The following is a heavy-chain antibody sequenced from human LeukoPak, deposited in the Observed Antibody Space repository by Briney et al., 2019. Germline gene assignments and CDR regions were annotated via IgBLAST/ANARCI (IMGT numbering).Heavy chain of an antibody. D-gene: IGHD3-9*01. CDR2: ISAYNGNT. CDR1: GYTFTGYY. CDR3: ARAGVLRYFDWSTPNNWFDP. J-gene: IGHJ5*02. V-gene: IGHV1-18*04. Sequence: ASVKVSCKASGYTFTGYYMHWVRQAPGQGLEWMGWISAYNGNTNYAQKLQGRVTMTTDTSTSTAYMELRSLRSDDTAVYYCARAGVLRYFDWSTPNNWFDPWGQGTLVTVSS.